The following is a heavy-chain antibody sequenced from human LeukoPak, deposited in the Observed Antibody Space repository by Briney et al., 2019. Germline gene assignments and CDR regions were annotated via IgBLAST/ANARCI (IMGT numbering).Heavy chain of an antibody. Sequence: PGGSLRLSCAASGFTFSDYYMSWIRQAPGKGLEWVSYISSSGSTIYYADSVKGRFTISRDNAKNSLYLQMNSLRAEDTAVYYCARISYEPRALRENYFDYWGQGTLVTVSS. CDR1: GFTFSDYY. D-gene: IGHD3-22*01. J-gene: IGHJ4*02. CDR3: ARISYEPRALRENYFDY. CDR2: ISSSGSTI. V-gene: IGHV3-11*04.